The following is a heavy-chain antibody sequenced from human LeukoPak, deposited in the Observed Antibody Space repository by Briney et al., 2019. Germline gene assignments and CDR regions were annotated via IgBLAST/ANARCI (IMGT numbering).Heavy chain of an antibody. Sequence: SETLSLTCTVSGGSISSYYWSWIRQPPGKGLEWIGYIYYSGSTNYNPSLKSRVTISVDTSKNQFSLKLSSVTAADTAVYYCARDPESVVVVVAATPGWFDPWGQGTLVTVSS. J-gene: IGHJ5*02. CDR1: GGSISSYY. CDR3: ARDPESVVVVVAATPGWFDP. D-gene: IGHD2-15*01. V-gene: IGHV4-59*12. CDR2: IYYSGST.